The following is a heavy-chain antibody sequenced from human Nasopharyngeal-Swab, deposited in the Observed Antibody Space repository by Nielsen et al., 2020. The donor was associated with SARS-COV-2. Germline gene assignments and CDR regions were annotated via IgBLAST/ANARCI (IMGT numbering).Heavy chain of an antibody. J-gene: IGHJ5*02. CDR1: GFTVSSNY. D-gene: IGHD1-26*01. Sequence: GESPKISCAASGFTVSSNYMSWVRQAPGKGLEWASVIYSGGSTYYADSVKGRFTISRDNSKNTLYLQMNSLRAEDTAVYYCARGIVGATWGQGTLVTVSS. CDR2: IYSGGST. CDR3: ARGIVGAT. V-gene: IGHV3-53*01.